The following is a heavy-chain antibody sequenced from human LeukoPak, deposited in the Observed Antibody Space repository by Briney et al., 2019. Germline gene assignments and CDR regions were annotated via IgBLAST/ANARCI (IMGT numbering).Heavy chain of an antibody. CDR2: IFWNDDK. J-gene: IGHJ5*02. V-gene: IGHV2-5*01. CDR3: AHIVLGDNWFDP. D-gene: IGHD3-10*02. Sequence: SGPTLVKPTQTLTLTCTFSGFSLSTTTMGVGWIRQPPGKALEWLALIFWNDDKRYSPSLTSRLTVIKDTSKNQVVLTMTNMDPVDTATYLCAHIVLGDNWFDPWGQGTLVTVSS. CDR1: GFSLSTTTMG.